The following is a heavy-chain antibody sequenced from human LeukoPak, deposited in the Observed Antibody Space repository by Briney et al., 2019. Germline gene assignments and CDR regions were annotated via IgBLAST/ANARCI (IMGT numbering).Heavy chain of an antibody. Sequence: ASVKVSCKASGYTFTSYGISWVRQAPGQGLEWMGWISAYNGNTNYAQKLQGRVTMTTDTSTSTAYMELRSLRSEDTAVYYCARDRPDSSGYSFDYWGQGTLVTVSS. CDR3: ARDRPDSSGYSFDY. J-gene: IGHJ4*02. CDR1: GYTFTSYG. D-gene: IGHD3-22*01. V-gene: IGHV1-18*01. CDR2: ISAYNGNT.